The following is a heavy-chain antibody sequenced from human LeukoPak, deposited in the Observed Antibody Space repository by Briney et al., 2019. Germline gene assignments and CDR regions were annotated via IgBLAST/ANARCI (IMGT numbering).Heavy chain of an antibody. J-gene: IGHJ6*03. V-gene: IGHV1-46*01. CDR1: GYTFTSYY. Sequence: ASVKVSCKASGYTFTSYYMHWVRQAPGQGLEWMGIINPSGGSTSYAQKFQGRVTMTRDMSTSTVYMELSSLRSEDTAVYYCARDAAYRRAYYYYYMDVWGKGTTVTVSS. D-gene: IGHD4-11*01. CDR2: INPSGGST. CDR3: ARDAAYRRAYYYYYMDV.